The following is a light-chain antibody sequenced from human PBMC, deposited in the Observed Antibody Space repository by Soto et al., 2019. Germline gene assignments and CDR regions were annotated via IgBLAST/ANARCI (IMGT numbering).Light chain of an antibody. CDR3: QQYKSYST. V-gene: IGKV1-5*03. Sequence: DIQMTQSPSTLSVSVGDRVTITCRASQSISSWLAWHQQKPGKAPKLLIYKASCLESGVPSRFTDSGSETQFTLTITSLQPDDCATYYRQQYKSYSTFGQGTKVDIK. CDR2: KAS. CDR1: QSISSW. J-gene: IGKJ1*01.